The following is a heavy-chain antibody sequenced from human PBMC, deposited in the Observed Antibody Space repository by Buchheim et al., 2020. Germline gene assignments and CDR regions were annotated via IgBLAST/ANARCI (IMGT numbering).Heavy chain of an antibody. V-gene: IGHV3-33*05. CDR3: ARDLYRALDY. CDR2: ISYDGSNK. J-gene: IGHJ4*02. D-gene: IGHD1-26*01. Sequence: QVQLVESGGGVVQPGRSLRLSCAASGFTFSSYGMHWVRQAPGKGLEWVAVISYDGSNKYYADSVKGRFTISRDNSKNTLYLQMDSLRAEDTAVYYCARDLYRALDYWGQGTL. CDR1: GFTFSSYG.